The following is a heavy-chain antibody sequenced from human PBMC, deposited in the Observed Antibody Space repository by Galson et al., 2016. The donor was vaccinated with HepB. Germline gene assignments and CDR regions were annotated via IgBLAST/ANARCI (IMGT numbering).Heavy chain of an antibody. J-gene: IGHJ4*02. D-gene: IGHD6-19*01. V-gene: IGHV4-34*01. Sequence: SETLSLTCAVYGGSFSGNYWSWIRQPPGKELEWIGEINHSGSTNYNPSLKSRVTISLDTSKNQFSLKLSSVTAADTAVYYCTSGFSSGWPDYWGQGTLVTVSS. CDR3: TSGFSSGWPDY. CDR2: INHSGST. CDR1: GGSFSGNY.